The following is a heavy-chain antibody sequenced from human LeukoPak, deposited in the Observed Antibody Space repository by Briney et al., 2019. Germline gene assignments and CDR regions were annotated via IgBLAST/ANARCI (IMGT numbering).Heavy chain of an antibody. V-gene: IGHV3-23*01. CDR2: ISGSGAGT. J-gene: IGHJ4*02. D-gene: IGHD5-24*01. Sequence: GGSLRLSCAASGFTFSSYAINWVRQAPGKGLEWVSAISGSGAGTYYADFVKGRFTISRDNSKNTLYLQMNSLRAEGTAVYYCARENYREFDYWGQGTLVTVSS. CDR3: ARENYREFDY. CDR1: GFTFSSYA.